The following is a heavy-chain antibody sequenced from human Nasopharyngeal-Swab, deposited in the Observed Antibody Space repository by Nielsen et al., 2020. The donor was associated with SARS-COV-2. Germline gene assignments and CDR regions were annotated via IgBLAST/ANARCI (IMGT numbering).Heavy chain of an antibody. CDR2: ISSSSYT. CDR3: ARVAWDIVVVVAAGAPDY. D-gene: IGHD2-15*01. V-gene: IGHV3-11*05. Sequence: GESLKISCAASGFTFSDYYMSWIRQAPGEGLEWVSYISSSSYTNYADSVKGRFTISRDNAKNSLYLQMNSLRAEDTAVYYCARVAWDIVVVVAAGAPDYWGQGTLVTVSS. J-gene: IGHJ4*02. CDR1: GFTFSDYY.